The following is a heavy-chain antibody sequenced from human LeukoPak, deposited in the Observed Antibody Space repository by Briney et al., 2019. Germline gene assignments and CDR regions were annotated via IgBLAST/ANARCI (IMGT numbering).Heavy chain of an antibody. Sequence: SETLSLTCAVYGGSFSGYYWSWTRQPPGKGLEWIGEINHSGSTNYNPSLKSRVTISVDTSKNQFSLKLSSVTAADTAVYYCASGYSGYNRIFDYWGQGTLVTVSS. J-gene: IGHJ4*02. CDR1: GGSFSGYY. CDR3: ASGYSGYNRIFDY. V-gene: IGHV4-34*01. D-gene: IGHD5-12*01. CDR2: INHSGST.